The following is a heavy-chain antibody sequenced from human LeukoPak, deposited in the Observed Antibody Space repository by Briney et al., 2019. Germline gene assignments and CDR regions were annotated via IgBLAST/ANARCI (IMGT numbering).Heavy chain of an antibody. CDR3: ARRNYYDSSGYPLDY. D-gene: IGHD3-22*01. Sequence: QTGGSLRLSCEGSGFTFSNYWMSWVRQAPGKGLEWVANIQQHGSETYYGDSVKGRFTISRDNAKNSLCLQMNSLRAEDTAVYYCARRNYYDSSGYPLDYWGQGTLVTVSS. V-gene: IGHV3-7*01. J-gene: IGHJ4*02. CDR2: IQQHGSET. CDR1: GFTFSNYW.